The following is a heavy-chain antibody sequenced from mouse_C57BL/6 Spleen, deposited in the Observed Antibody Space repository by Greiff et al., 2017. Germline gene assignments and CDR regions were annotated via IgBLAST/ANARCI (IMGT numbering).Heavy chain of an antibody. Sequence: EVKVVESEGGLVQPGSSMKLSCTASGFTFSDYYMAWVRQVPEKGLEWVANINYDGSSTYYLDSLKSRFIISRDNAKNILYLQMSSLKSEDTATYYCARDGGQLRLRGYFDYWGQGTTLTVSS. V-gene: IGHV5-16*01. CDR1: GFTFSDYY. J-gene: IGHJ2*01. D-gene: IGHD3-2*02. CDR3: ARDGGQLRLRGYFDY. CDR2: INYDGSST.